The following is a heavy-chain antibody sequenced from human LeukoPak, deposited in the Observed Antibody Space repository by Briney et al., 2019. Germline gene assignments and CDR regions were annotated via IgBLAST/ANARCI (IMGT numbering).Heavy chain of an antibody. CDR2: ILTSVST. D-gene: IGHD3-22*01. V-gene: IGHV4-4*07. Sequence: PSETLSLTCTVAGGSISSYYWSWIRQPAGNGLEWIGRILTSVSTTYNPSPKAQFTMSVDTSKTQFSLKLSSWTPADTAVYFCARGPYSYDSSGAFDIWGQGTMVTVSS. CDR1: GGSISSYY. J-gene: IGHJ3*02. CDR3: ARGPYSYDSSGAFDI.